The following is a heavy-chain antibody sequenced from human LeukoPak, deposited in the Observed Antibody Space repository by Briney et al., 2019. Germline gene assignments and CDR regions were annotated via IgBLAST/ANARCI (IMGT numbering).Heavy chain of an antibody. CDR3: VRGGYSSSFRFDY. CDR2: INSDGSST. J-gene: IGHJ4*02. Sequence: GGSLRLSCAASGFTFSTYAMSWVRQAPGKGLEWVSRINSDGSSTSYADSVKGRFTISRDNAKNTLYLQMNSLRAEDTAVYYCVRGGYSSSFRFDYWGQGSLVTVSS. CDR1: GFTFSTYA. D-gene: IGHD6-6*01. V-gene: IGHV3-74*01.